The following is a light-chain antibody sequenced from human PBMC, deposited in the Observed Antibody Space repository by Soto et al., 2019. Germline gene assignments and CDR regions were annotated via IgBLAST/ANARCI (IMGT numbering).Light chain of an antibody. Sequence: QSVLTQPASVSGSPGQSITISCTGTSSDVGFYNYVSWHQQHPGKAPKLMIYDVSNRPSGVSNRFSGSKSGNTASLTVSGRQAEDEAEYYCSSYTSSSVVFGGGTKLTVL. V-gene: IGLV2-14*03. CDR2: DVS. J-gene: IGLJ2*01. CDR1: SSDVGFYNY. CDR3: SSYTSSSVV.